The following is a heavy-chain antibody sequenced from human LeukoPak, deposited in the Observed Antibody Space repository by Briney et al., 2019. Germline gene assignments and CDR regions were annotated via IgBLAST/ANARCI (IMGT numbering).Heavy chain of an antibody. Sequence: GGSLRLSCAASGFTFSSYAMHWVRQAPGKGLEWVAVISYDGSNKYYADSVKGRFTISRDNSKNTLYLQMNSLRAEDTAVYYCARDPAPSYIVVVPAAPDYWGQGTLVTVSS. V-gene: IGHV3-30-3*01. CDR2: ISYDGSNK. CDR1: GFTFSSYA. J-gene: IGHJ4*02. D-gene: IGHD2-2*01. CDR3: ARDPAPSYIVVVPAAPDY.